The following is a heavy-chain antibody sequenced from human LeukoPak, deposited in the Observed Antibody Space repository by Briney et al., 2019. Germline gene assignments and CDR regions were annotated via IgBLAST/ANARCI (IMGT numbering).Heavy chain of an antibody. CDR3: RSPSGGSSRWFDP. D-gene: IGHD1-26*01. CDR2: IYHSGTT. Sequence: SETLSLTCAVSGGSISSSNWWSWVRQPPGKGLEWIGEIYHSGTTNYNPSLKSRVTISVDKSKNQFSLKLSSVTAADTAVYYARSPSGGSSRWFDPWGQGTLVTVSS. V-gene: IGHV4-4*02. J-gene: IGHJ5*02. CDR1: GGSISSSNW.